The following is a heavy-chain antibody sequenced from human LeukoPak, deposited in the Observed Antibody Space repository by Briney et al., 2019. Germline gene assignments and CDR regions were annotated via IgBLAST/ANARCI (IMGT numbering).Heavy chain of an antibody. CDR2: ISSNGGNT. Sequence: PGGSLRLSCAASGLTFGSYAMHWVRQAPGKGLEYVSAISSNGGNTYYANSVKGRFTISRDNSKNTLYLQMGSLRAEDMAVYYCARSIAVAGRIQLFDYWGQGTLVTVSS. V-gene: IGHV3-64*01. J-gene: IGHJ4*02. CDR3: ARSIAVAGRIQLFDY. D-gene: IGHD6-19*01. CDR1: GLTFGSYA.